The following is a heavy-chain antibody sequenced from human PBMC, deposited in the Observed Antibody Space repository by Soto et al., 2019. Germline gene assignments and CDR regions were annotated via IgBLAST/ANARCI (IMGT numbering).Heavy chain of an antibody. CDR2: VSGNNGAS. Sequence: ASVKVSCKASGYTSADFGISWVRQAPGQGLEWMGWVSGNNGASNPAPKVQGRITMTLDTSTGVSYMALRSLRSDDTAIYYCVRDQKFFRVNGNWFDSWGQGTLVTVSS. J-gene: IGHJ5*01. D-gene: IGHD2-8*01. CDR3: VRDQKFFRVNGNWFDS. CDR1: GYTSADFG. V-gene: IGHV1-18*04.